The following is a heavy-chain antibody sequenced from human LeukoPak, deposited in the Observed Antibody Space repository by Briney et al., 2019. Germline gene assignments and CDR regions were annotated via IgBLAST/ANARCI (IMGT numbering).Heavy chain of an antibody. CDR2: ISGSGSST. V-gene: IGHV3-23*01. CDR3: AKQTPSYGDYDF. D-gene: IGHD4-17*01. CDR1: GFTFSTYA. Sequence: GGSPRLSCAASGFTFSTYAMNWGRQAPGEGLEWVSAISGSGSSTYYAYYVKGRLTISGDNSKNTLYLQMNSMSADDTAVYYCAKQTPSYGDYDFWGQGTLVTVSS. J-gene: IGHJ4*02.